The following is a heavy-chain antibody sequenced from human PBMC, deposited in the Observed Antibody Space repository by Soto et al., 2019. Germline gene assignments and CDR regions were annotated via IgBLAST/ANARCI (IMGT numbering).Heavy chain of an antibody. CDR2: INPSGGST. CDR1: GYTFTSYY. J-gene: IGHJ6*02. Sequence: ASVKVSCKASGYTFTSYYMHWVRQAPGQGLEWMGKINPSGGSTSYAQKFQGRVTMTRDTSTSTVYMELSSLRSEDTAVYYCLIYITGILREDSYYYGMDVWGQGTTVTVSS. V-gene: IGHV1-46*01. CDR3: LIYITGILREDSYYYGMDV. D-gene: IGHD1-20*01.